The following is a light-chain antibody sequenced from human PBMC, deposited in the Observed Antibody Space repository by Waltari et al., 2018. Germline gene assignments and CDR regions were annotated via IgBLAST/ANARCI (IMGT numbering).Light chain of an antibody. V-gene: IGKV1-39*01. CDR1: QTISSY. Sequence: DIQMTQSPSSLSASVGDRVTITCRASQTISSYFNWYQQKPGKAPKLLIYAASSLQSGVPARFSGSGSGTDFTLTISSLQPEDFATYYCQQTYSTPASTFGQGTKLEIK. CDR3: QQTYSTPAST. CDR2: AAS. J-gene: IGKJ2*01.